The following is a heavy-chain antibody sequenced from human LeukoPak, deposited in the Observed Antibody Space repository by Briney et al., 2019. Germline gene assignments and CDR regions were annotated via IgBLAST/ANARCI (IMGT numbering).Heavy chain of an antibody. CDR3: ARYYGDYPITKYYFDY. CDR2: IYYSGST. CDR1: GGTISSGGYY. D-gene: IGHD4-17*01. V-gene: IGHV4-31*03. J-gene: IGHJ4*02. Sequence: SETLSLTCTVSGGTISSGGYYWSWIRQHPGKGREWIGYIYYSGSTYYNPSLKSRVTISVDTSKNQFSLKLSSVTAADTAVYYCARYYGDYPITKYYFDYWGQGTLVTVSS.